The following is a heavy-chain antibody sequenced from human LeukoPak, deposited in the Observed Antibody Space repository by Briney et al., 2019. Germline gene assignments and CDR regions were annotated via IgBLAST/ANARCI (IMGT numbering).Heavy chain of an antibody. Sequence: PSETLSLTCTVSGGSISSSSYYWGWIRQPPGKGLEWIGSIYYSGGTYYNPSLKSRVTISVDTSKNQFSLKLSSVTAADTAVYYCARALPTALYQLPGGAFDIWGQGTMVTVSS. J-gene: IGHJ3*02. CDR3: ARALPTALYQLPGGAFDI. CDR1: GGSISSSSYY. D-gene: IGHD2-2*01. CDR2: IYYSGGT. V-gene: IGHV4-39*01.